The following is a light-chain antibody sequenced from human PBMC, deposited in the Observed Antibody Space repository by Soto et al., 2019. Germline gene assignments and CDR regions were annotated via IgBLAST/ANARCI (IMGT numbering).Light chain of an antibody. J-gene: IGKJ2*01. V-gene: IGKV3-20*01. Sequence: EIVLTQSPGTLSVSPGERATLSCRASQSVSSSYLAWYQQKPGQAPRLLIHGASNRAAGIPDRFSGSGSGTDFTLTISRLEPEDFAVYYCQQYGSSPMYTFGQGTNLEIK. CDR3: QQYGSSPMYT. CDR1: QSVSSSY. CDR2: GAS.